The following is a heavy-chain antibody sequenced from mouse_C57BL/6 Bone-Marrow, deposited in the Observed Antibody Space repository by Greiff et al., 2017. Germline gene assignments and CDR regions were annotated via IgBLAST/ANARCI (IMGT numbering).Heavy chain of an antibody. CDR2: IYPRSGNT. D-gene: IGHD2-5*01. CDR1: GYTFTSYG. V-gene: IGHV1-81*01. J-gene: IGHJ4*01. Sequence: QVQLVESGAELARPGASVKLSCKASGYTFTSYGISWVKQRTGQGLEWIGEIYPRSGNTYYNEKFKGKATLTADKSSSTAYMELRSLTSEDSAVYFCARDSNHAMDYWGQGTSVTVSS. CDR3: ARDSNHAMDY.